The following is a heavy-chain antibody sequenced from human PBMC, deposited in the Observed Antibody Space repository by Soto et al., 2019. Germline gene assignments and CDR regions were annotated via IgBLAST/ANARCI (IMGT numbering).Heavy chain of an antibody. J-gene: IGHJ4*02. Sequence: PSETLSLTCTVSGGSVSSGSYYWSWIRQPPGKGLEWIGYIYYSGSTNYNPSLKSRVTISVDTSKNQFSLKLSSMTAADKAVYYCARGGGYDSFDFWGQGIQVTVSS. CDR3: ARGGGYDSFDF. CDR1: GGSVSSGSYY. CDR2: IYYSGST. V-gene: IGHV4-61*01. D-gene: IGHD2-15*01.